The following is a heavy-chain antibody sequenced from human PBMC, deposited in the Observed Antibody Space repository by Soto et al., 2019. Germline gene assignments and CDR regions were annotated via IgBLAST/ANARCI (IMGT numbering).Heavy chain of an antibody. D-gene: IGHD1-26*01. Sequence: ASVKVSCKASGYTFTSYYMHWVRQAPGQGLEWMGIINPSGGSTSYAQKFQGRVTMTRDTSTSTVYMELSSLRSEDTAVYYCARDVRWDYYYYYYMDVWGKGTTVTVSS. CDR1: GYTFTSYY. J-gene: IGHJ6*03. CDR3: ARDVRWDYYYYYYMDV. CDR2: INPSGGST. V-gene: IGHV1-46*03.